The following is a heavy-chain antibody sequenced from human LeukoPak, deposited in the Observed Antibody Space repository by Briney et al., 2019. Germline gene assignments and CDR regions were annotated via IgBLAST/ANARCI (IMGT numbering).Heavy chain of an antibody. J-gene: IGHJ4*02. D-gene: IGHD3-22*01. CDR3: ARDLNYYDSSGYPTAYYFDY. V-gene: IGHV4-39*07. CDR2: IYYSGST. Sequence: SETLSLTCTVSGGSISSSSYYWGWTRQPPGKGLEWIGSIYYSGSTYYNPSLKSRVTISIDTSKNQFSLKLSSVTAADTAVYYCARDLNYYDSSGYPTAYYFDYWGQGTLVTVSS. CDR1: GGSISSSSYY.